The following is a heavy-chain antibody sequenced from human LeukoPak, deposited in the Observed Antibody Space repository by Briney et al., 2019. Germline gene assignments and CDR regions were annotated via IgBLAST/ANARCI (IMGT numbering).Heavy chain of an antibody. J-gene: IGHJ3*02. D-gene: IGHD2-2*03. Sequence: SETLSLTCTVSGGSISGSSYYWGWIRQPPGKGLEWIGSLYYSGSTYYNPSLRSRVTISVDTSKNQFSLKLTSVTAADTAVYYCAKPLLGSTDDAFDIWGQGTMVTVSS. CDR2: LYYSGST. CDR3: AKPLLGSTDDAFDI. CDR1: GGSISGSSYY. V-gene: IGHV4-39*01.